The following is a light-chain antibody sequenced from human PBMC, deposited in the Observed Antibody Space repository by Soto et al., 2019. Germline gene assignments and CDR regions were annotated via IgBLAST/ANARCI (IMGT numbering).Light chain of an antibody. CDR2: DVS. Sequence: QSALTQPASVSGSPGQSITISCTGTSSDVGGYNYVSWYPQHPGKAPKLMIYDVSNRPSGVSNRFSGSKSGNTASLTISGLQADDEADYYCSSYTSSSTLVVFGGGTKLTVL. J-gene: IGLJ2*01. CDR1: SSDVGGYNY. V-gene: IGLV2-14*01. CDR3: SSYTSSSTLVV.